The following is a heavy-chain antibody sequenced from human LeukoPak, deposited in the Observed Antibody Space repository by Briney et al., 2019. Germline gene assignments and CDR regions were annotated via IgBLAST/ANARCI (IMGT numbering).Heavy chain of an antibody. CDR1: GYSFTSYW. D-gene: IGHD2-2*01. CDR3: ARGLLGYCSSTSCSTYDAFDI. CDR2: IYPGDSDT. J-gene: IGHJ3*02. V-gene: IGHV5-51*01. Sequence: PGESLKISCKGSGYSFTSYWIGWVRQMPGKGLEWMGIIYPGDSDTRYSPSFQGQVTISADKSISTAYLQWSSLKASDTAMYYCARGLLGYCSSTSCSTYDAFDIWGQGTMVTVSS.